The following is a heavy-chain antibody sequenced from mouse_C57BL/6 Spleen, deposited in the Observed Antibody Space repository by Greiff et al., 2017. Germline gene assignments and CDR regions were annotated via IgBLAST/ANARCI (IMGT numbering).Heavy chain of an antibody. CDR1: GYTFTSYW. CDR2: IDPSDSET. J-gene: IGHJ4*01. Sequence: QVQLQQPGAELVRPGSSVKLSCKASGYTFTSYWMHWVKQRPIQGLEWIGNIDPSDSETHYNQKFKDKATLTVDKSSSTAYMQLSSLTSEDSAVYYCARSDSLWDAMDYWGQGTSVTVSS. V-gene: IGHV1-52*01. D-gene: IGHD1-1*01. CDR3: ARSDSLWDAMDY.